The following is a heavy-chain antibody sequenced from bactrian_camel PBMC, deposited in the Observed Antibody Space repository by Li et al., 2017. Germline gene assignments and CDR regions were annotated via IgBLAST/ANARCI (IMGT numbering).Heavy chain of an antibody. V-gene: IGHV3S1*01. CDR3: GTTNAGIEPYRCGAWHLEWPYAH. J-gene: IGHJ4*01. D-gene: IGHD1*01. Sequence: HVQLVESGGGSVQTGGSLRLSCEISLYIYSSYCMGWFRQAPGKERVAVAAHYTGTATTHVADSVKGRFAISEDSAKNTLYLQMNSLKPEDTAIYYCGTTNAGIEPYRCGAWHLEWPYAHWGQGTQVTVS. CDR1: LYIYSSYC. CDR2: HYTGTATT.